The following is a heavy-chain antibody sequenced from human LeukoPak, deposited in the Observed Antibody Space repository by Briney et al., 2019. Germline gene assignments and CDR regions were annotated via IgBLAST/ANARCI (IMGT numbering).Heavy chain of an antibody. CDR1: GFSIKSYS. CDR3: ARLRDTVTSASDY. CDR2: ISSSGGYI. D-gene: IGHD5-18*01. V-gene: IGHV3-21*01. J-gene: IGHJ4*02. Sequence: GGSLRLSCAASGFSIKSYSMTWVRQAPGKGLEWVATISSSGGYIYYADSVKGRFTISRDTVQNSLFLQLNSLRVEDTAVYNCARLRDTVTSASDYWGQGTLVTVSS.